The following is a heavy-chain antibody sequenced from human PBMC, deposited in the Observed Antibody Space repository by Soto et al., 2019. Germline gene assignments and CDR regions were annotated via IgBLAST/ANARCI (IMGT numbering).Heavy chain of an antibody. CDR3: AGTLYYYDSSGYTKPGAFDI. Sequence: GASVKVSCKASGCTFSSYAISWVRQAPGQGLEWMGRIIPIFGTANYAQKFQGRVTITADESTSTAYMELSSLRSEDTAVYYCAGTLYYYDSSGYTKPGAFDIWGQGTMVTVSS. J-gene: IGHJ3*02. CDR1: GCTFSSYA. D-gene: IGHD3-22*01. V-gene: IGHV1-69*13. CDR2: IIPIFGTA.